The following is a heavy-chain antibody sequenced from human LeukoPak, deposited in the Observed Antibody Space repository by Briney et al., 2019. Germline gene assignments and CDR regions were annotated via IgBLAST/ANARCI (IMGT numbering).Heavy chain of an antibody. CDR1: GYTFTSYG. J-gene: IGHJ6*02. V-gene: IGHV1-18*01. Sequence: ASVKVSCKASGYTFTSYGISWVRQAPGQGLEWMGWISAYNGNTNYAQKLQGRVTMTTDPSTSTAYMELRSLRSDDTAVYYCARDGLVRYYDSSGYYFYYYGMDVWGQGTTVTVSS. CDR3: ARDGLVRYYDSSGYYFYYYGMDV. D-gene: IGHD3-22*01. CDR2: ISAYNGNT.